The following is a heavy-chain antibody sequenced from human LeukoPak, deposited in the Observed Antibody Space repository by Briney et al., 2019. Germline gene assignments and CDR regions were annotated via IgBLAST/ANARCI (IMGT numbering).Heavy chain of an antibody. CDR3: AKGAYTSSWYNYFDF. J-gene: IGHJ4*02. Sequence: GGSLRLSCVAPGFTFSSYALNWVRQAPGRRLEWVSDNSGGGSTYYAYSVKGRFTISRDSSRNTLYLQMNSLRAEDTAVYYCAKGAYTSSWYNYFDFWGQGTLVTVSS. CDR2: NSGGGST. CDR1: GFTFSSYA. V-gene: IGHV3-23*01. D-gene: IGHD6-13*01.